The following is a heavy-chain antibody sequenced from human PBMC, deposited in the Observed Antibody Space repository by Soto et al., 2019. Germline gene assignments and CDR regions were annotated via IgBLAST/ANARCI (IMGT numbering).Heavy chain of an antibody. CDR1: GGTFSSYA. J-gene: IGHJ4*02. Sequence: QVQLVQSGAEVKKPGSSVKVSCKASGGTFSSYAISWVRQAPGQGLEWMGGIIPIFGTANYAEKFQGRVTITADESTGTAYMELSSLRSEDTAVYYCATIIGYCSSTSCYSLGNLDYWGQGTLVTVSS. D-gene: IGHD2-2*02. V-gene: IGHV1-69*01. CDR3: ATIIGYCSSTSCYSLGNLDY. CDR2: IIPIFGTA.